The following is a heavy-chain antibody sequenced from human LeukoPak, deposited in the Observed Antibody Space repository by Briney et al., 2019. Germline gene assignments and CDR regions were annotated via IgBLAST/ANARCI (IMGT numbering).Heavy chain of an antibody. D-gene: IGHD3-16*01. CDR2: IVNSSRYI. V-gene: IGHV3-21*01. CDR1: GFSFSTYN. CDR3: ASTSMARGGYAFDI. Sequence: PGGSLRLSCAASGFSFSTYNMSWRRQTPGKGLEWGSSIVNSSRYIYYTDSVKGRFTISRDNPRNSLYLQMNSLRAEDTTVYYCASTSMARGGYAFDIWGQGTMVAVSS. J-gene: IGHJ3*02.